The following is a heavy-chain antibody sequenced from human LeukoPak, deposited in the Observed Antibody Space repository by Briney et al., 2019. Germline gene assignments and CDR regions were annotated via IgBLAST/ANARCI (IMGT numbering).Heavy chain of an antibody. D-gene: IGHD6-6*01. CDR3: ASGRQLGY. V-gene: IGHV3-7*01. J-gene: IGHJ4*02. Sequence: GGSLRLSCAASGFTFSNYWMSWVRQASGKGLEWVANIKEDGSEKYYVDSVKGRFTISRDNAKNSLYLQMNSLRAEDTAIYYCASGRQLGYWGQGTLVTGSP. CDR2: IKEDGSEK. CDR1: GFTFSNYW.